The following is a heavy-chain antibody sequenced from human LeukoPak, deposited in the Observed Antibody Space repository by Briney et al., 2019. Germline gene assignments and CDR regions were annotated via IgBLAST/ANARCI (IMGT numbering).Heavy chain of an antibody. D-gene: IGHD3-3*02. CDR3: ARDLLADIYTKDSYFYIAV. Sequence: SETLSLTCTVSGGSISSGSYYWSWIRQPAGKGLEWIGRIYTSGSTNYNPSLKSRVTISVDTSKNQFSLKLSSVTAADTAVYYCARDLLADIYTKDSYFYIAVWGKGTTVTVSS. V-gene: IGHV4-61*02. CDR1: GGSISSGSYY. J-gene: IGHJ6*03. CDR2: IYTSGST.